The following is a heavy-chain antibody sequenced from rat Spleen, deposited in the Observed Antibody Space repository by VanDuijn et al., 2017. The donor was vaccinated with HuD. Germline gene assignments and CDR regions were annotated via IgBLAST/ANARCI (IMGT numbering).Heavy chain of an antibody. J-gene: IGHJ2*01. CDR2: ISSDGRRN. CDR1: GFTFSDYY. D-gene: IGHD4-3*01. CDR3: ATEDNSGFDY. V-gene: IGHV5S10*01. Sequence: EVQLVESDGGLVQPGRSLKLSCAASGFTFSDYYMAWVRQAPTKGLEWVATISSDGRRNYYRDSVKGRFTISRDNAKNTQSLEMDSLRSEDTATYYCATEDNSGFDYWGQGVLVTVSS.